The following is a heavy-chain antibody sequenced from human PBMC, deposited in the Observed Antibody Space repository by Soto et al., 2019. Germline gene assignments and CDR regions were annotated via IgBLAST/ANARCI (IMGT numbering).Heavy chain of an antibody. J-gene: IGHJ6*02. CDR3: AREGYSSIWYARIHFYYYYYVMDV. D-gene: IGHD6-13*01. Sequence: QVQLVQSGAEVKKPGASVKVSCKASGYTFTSYGISWVRQSPGQGLEWMGWISAYNGKTNYAQKLQGGVTMTTGSSTSTAYMELRSLRSDDTAVYYCAREGYSSIWYARIHFYYYYYVMDVWGQGTTVTVSS. CDR2: ISAYNGKT. V-gene: IGHV1-18*01. CDR1: GYTFTSYG.